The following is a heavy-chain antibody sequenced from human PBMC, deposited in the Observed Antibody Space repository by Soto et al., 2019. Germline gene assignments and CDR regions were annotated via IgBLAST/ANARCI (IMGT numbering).Heavy chain of an antibody. D-gene: IGHD6-13*01. CDR3: VRDTMSASAAASLDS. CDR1: GFTFSTYE. V-gene: IGHV3-48*03. J-gene: IGHJ4*02. CDR2: ISVSGNII. Sequence: GGSLRLSCAASGFTFSTYEFNWVRQAPGRGLEWISYISVSGNIIKYADSVKGRFTISRDNAENSLHLHMSSLRVDDTTVYFCVRDTMSASAAASLDSWDQETQVTGSS.